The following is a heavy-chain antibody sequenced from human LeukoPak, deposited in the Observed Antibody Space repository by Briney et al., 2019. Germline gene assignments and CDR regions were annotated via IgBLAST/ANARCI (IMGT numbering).Heavy chain of an antibody. J-gene: IGHJ5*02. CDR1: GFTFSNYW. Sequence: PGGSLRLSCAASGFTFSNYWMNWVRQAPGKGLEWVSYISSSGSTRYYADSVEGRFTVSRDNAKNSLYLQMNSLRAEDTAVYYCARDPVNCGGDCYQAWGQGTLVTVSS. V-gene: IGHV3-48*04. CDR2: ISSSGSTR. D-gene: IGHD2-21*02. CDR3: ARDPVNCGGDCYQA.